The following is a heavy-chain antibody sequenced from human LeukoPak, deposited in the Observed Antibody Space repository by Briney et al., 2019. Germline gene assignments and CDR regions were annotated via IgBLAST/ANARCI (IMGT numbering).Heavy chain of an antibody. CDR2: IYYSGTT. Sequence: PSETLSLTCTVSGGSISSSSYYWGWIRQPPGKGLEWIGSIYYSGTTYYNPSLKSRVTISVDTSKNQFSLKLSSVTAADTAVYYCARAGYEYSSSLSYYYYMDVWGKGTTVTVPS. V-gene: IGHV4-39*07. CDR3: ARAGYEYSSSLSYYYYMDV. J-gene: IGHJ6*03. D-gene: IGHD6-6*01. CDR1: GGSISSSSYY.